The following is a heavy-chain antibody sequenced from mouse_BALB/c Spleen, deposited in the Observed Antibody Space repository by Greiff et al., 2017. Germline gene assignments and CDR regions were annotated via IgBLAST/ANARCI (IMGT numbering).Heavy chain of an antibody. Sequence: VQLKQSGAELVRPGTSVKVSCKASGYAFTNYLIEWVKQRPGQGLEWIGVINPGSGGTNYNEKFKGKATLTADKSSSTAYMQLSSLTSDDSAVYFCARLTGYDPYWGQGTLVTVSA. V-gene: IGHV1-54*01. CDR3: ARLTGYDPY. J-gene: IGHJ3*01. D-gene: IGHD2-14*01. CDR1: GYAFTNYL. CDR2: INPGSGGT.